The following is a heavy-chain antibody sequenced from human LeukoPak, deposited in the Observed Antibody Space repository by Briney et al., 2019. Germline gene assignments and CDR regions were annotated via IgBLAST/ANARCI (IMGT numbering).Heavy chain of an antibody. V-gene: IGHV3-74*01. D-gene: IGHD1-1*01. Sequence: TGGSLRLSCAAXGXXXXXYWXXXXXXAPGXGLVWVSRINPDXSRTDYADSVKGRFTISRDNAKNTLYLQMNSLRADDTAVYYCARGGLEPVDNWGQGTLVTVSS. CDR3: ARGGLEPVDN. CDR2: INPDXSRT. J-gene: IGHJ4*02. CDR1: GXXXXXYW.